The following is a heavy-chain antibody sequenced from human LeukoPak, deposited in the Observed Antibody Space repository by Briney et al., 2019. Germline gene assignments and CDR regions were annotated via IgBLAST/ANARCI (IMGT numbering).Heavy chain of an antibody. CDR1: GFTFSRDW. CDR2: ISDDGSIT. CDR3: LRRYYEYNVYDRHFDF. Sequence: GGSLRLSCAASGFTFSRDWMHWVRHAPGKGLVWVSRISDDGSITPYADTVQGRFTISRDNAKSTVFLQMNTLRVEDTAVYYCLRRYYEYNVYDRHFDFLGQGILVSVSS. J-gene: IGHJ4*02. V-gene: IGHV3-74*03. D-gene: IGHD5/OR15-5a*01.